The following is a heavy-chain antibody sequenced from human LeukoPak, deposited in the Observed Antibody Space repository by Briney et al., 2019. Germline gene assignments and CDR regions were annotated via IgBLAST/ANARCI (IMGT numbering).Heavy chain of an antibody. J-gene: IGHJ4*02. CDR3: ARVEGWLQFGYFDY. V-gene: IGHV1-2*02. Sequence: ASVKVSCKASGYTFTGYYMHWARQAPGQGLEWMGWINPNSGGTNYAQKLQGRVTMTRDTSISTAYMELSRLRSDDTAVYYCARVEGWLQFGYFDYWGQGTLVTVSS. CDR2: INPNSGGT. CDR1: GYTFTGYY. D-gene: IGHD5-24*01.